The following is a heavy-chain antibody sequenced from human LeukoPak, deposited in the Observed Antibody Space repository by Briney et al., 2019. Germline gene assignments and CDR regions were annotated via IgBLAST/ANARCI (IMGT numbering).Heavy chain of an antibody. CDR1: GYTFTSYA. CDR3: ARVSSGSGSFFPHYFDY. Sequence: GASVKVSCKASGYTFTSYAMNWVRQAPGQGLGWMGWIYTNTGNPTYAQGFTGRFVFSLDTSVSTAYLQISSLKAEDTAVYYCARVSSGSGSFFPHYFDYWGQETLVTVSS. D-gene: IGHD3-10*01. J-gene: IGHJ4*02. CDR2: IYTNTGNP. V-gene: IGHV7-4-1*02.